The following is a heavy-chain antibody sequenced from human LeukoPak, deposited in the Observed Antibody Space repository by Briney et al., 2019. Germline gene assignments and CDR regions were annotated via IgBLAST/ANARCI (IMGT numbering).Heavy chain of an antibody. CDR1: RGSLYSGSYC. D-gene: IGHD3-16*01. V-gene: IGHV4-61*01. Sequence: SEALSVTCMVSRGSLYSGSYCGSWIRQPPGKGLEWIGYIYYSGSTNCNPSLKSRVTISVDTSKNQFSLKMSSVTAADTAVYYCASVYDYVQSWGQGTLVTVS. J-gene: IGHJ4*02. CDR2: IYYSGST. CDR3: ASVYDYVQS.